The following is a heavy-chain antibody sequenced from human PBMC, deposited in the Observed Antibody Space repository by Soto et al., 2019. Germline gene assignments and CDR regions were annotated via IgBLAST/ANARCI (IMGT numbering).Heavy chain of an antibody. Sequence: SETLSLTCTVSGGSISSSSYYWGWIRQPPGKGLEWIRSIYYSGSTYYNPSLKSRVTISVDTSKNQFSLKLSSVTAADTAVYYCARPHCSGGSCYSGRSWFDPWGQGTLVTVSS. D-gene: IGHD2-15*01. V-gene: IGHV4-39*01. J-gene: IGHJ5*02. CDR3: ARPHCSGGSCYSGRSWFDP. CDR2: IYYSGST. CDR1: GGSISSSSYY.